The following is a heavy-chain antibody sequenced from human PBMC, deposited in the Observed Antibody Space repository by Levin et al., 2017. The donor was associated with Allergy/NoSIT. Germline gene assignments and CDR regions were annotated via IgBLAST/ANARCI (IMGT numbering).Heavy chain of an antibody. CDR2: IYHNGIT. Sequence: SETLSLTCTVSGASVSGADYYWSWIRQPPGKGLEWVGYIYHNGITFYSPSLKSRLTISLDTSKNHFSLNLNSVTAAATAVYYCARSPDCTTTSCFSLFDYWGQGALVTVSS. J-gene: IGHJ4*02. CDR1: GASVSGADYY. D-gene: IGHD2-2*01. V-gene: IGHV4-30-4*01. CDR3: ARSPDCTTTSCFSLFDY.